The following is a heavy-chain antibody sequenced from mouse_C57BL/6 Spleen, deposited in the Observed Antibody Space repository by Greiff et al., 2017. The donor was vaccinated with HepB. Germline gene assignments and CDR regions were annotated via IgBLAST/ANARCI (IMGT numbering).Heavy chain of an antibody. CDR3: ARDYDGYYFDY. J-gene: IGHJ2*01. V-gene: IGHV1-26*01. D-gene: IGHD2-3*01. Sequence: EVKLQQSGPELVKPGASVKISCKASGYTFTDYYMNWVKQSHGKSLEWIGDINPNNGGTSYNQKFKGKATLTVDKSSSTAYMELRSLTSEDSAVYYCARDYDGYYFDYWGQGTTLTVSS. CDR2: INPNNGGT. CDR1: GYTFTDYY.